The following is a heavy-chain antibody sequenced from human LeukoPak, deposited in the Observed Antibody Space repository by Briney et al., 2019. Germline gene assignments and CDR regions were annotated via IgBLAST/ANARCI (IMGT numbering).Heavy chain of an antibody. D-gene: IGHD6-13*01. CDR3: ARESSTWYFDC. Sequence: GGSLRLSCAASGFTFSSYEMSWVRQAPGKGLEWVSYISSSGSIRYYADSVKGRFTISRDNAKKSLYLQMNSLRAEDTAVYYCARESSTWYFDCWGQGTLVTVSS. CDR1: GFTFSSYE. V-gene: IGHV3-48*03. CDR2: ISSSGSIR. J-gene: IGHJ4*02.